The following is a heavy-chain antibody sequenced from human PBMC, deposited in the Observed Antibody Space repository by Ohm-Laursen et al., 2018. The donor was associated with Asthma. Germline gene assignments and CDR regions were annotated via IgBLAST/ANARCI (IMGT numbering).Heavy chain of an antibody. Sequence: SLRLSCTASGFTFSNAWMGWVRQAPGKGLEWVSRIKSKTDGGTTDYAAPVKGRFTIPRDDSKNTLYLQMNSLKTEDTAVYYCTTDRDCSGGSCSFGGYWGQGTLVTVSS. CDR1: GFTFSNAW. CDR2: IKSKTDGGTT. CDR3: TTDRDCSGGSCSFGGY. J-gene: IGHJ4*02. V-gene: IGHV3-15*01. D-gene: IGHD2-15*01.